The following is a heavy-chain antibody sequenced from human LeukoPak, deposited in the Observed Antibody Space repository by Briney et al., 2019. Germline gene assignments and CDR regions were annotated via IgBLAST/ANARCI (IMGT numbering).Heavy chain of an antibody. CDR3: ARSEGSFEYYFDY. Sequence: PSETLSLTCTVSGGSISSYYWSWIRQPPGKGLEWIGYFYYSGSTNYSPYLKSRVTISADTSKNQFSLKLSSVTAADTAVYYCARSEGSFEYYFDYRGQGTLVTVSS. CDR2: FYYSGST. CDR1: GGSISSYY. D-gene: IGHD3-16*02. J-gene: IGHJ4*02. V-gene: IGHV4-59*01.